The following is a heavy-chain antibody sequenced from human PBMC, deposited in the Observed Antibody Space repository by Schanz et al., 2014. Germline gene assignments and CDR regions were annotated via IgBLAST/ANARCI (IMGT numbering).Heavy chain of an antibody. V-gene: IGHV1-18*01. D-gene: IGHD2-2*01. CDR3: ARGYCSRTSCFQNYYYGMDV. CDR2: INGYNAHT. Sequence: QVQLVQSGAEVKKPGASVRVSCKASGYTFTSSGFSWVRQAPGQGLEWMGWINGYNAHTNYAQKLQGRVTLTTDTSTSTAYMELRSLRSDDTAVYYCARGYCSRTSCFQNYYYGMDVWGQGTTVTVSS. J-gene: IGHJ6*02. CDR1: GYTFTSSG.